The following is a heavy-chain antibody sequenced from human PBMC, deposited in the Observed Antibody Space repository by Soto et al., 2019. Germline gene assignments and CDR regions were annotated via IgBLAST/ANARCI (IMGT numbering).Heavy chain of an antibody. CDR1: GFTFSDYA. V-gene: IGHV3-30*18. J-gene: IGHJ4*02. D-gene: IGHD6-19*01. Sequence: VQLVESGGGVVQPGRSLRLSCAASGFTFSDYAMHWVRQAPGKGLEWVAVVSHDGRNTHYADSVKGRFTISRDSSKNSVSLEMASLRAEDTAVYYCAKGGRQWLVTSDFNYWGQGALVTVSS. CDR3: AKGGRQWLVTSDFNY. CDR2: VSHDGRNT.